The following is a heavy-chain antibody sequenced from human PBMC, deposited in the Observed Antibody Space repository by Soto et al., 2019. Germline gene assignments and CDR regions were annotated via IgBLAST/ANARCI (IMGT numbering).Heavy chain of an antibody. CDR1: GFTFSSYA. J-gene: IGHJ5*02. Sequence: EVQLLESGGGLVQPGGSLRLSCAASGFTFSSYAMSWVRQAPGKGLEWVSAISGSGGSTYYADSVKGRFTISRDNSKNTLYLQMNRLRAEDTAVYYCATEPARRLEHHWFDPWGQGTLVTVSS. CDR2: ISGSGGST. CDR3: ATEPARRLEHHWFDP. V-gene: IGHV3-23*01. D-gene: IGHD2-2*01.